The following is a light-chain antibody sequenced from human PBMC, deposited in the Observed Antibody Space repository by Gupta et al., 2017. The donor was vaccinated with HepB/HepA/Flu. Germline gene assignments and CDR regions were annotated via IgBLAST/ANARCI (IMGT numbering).Light chain of an antibody. Sequence: QSVLTQPPSASGTPGQRVTFSCSGSSSSFGGNYVYWYQQLPGTDPKLLIYSKNQRPSGVPDRFLCYKAGTYASREISGLRSEDEADDYWAESDARISALVLGGGTKLTVL. CDR3: AESDARISALV. J-gene: IGLJ2*01. CDR2: SKN. CDR1: SSSFGGNY. V-gene: IGLV1-47*02.